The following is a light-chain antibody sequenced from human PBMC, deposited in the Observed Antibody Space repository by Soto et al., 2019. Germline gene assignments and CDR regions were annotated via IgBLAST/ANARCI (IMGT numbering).Light chain of an antibody. CDR1: SIEVGGYNY. V-gene: IGLV2-14*01. CDR3: SSYTGSSTYVV. Sequence: QSALTQPASVSGSPGQSITISCTGTSIEVGGYNYVSWYQQHPGKAPKLMIYDVSNRPSGVSNRFSGSKSANTASLTISGLQAEDEADYYCSSYTGSSTYVVFGGGTKLTVL. J-gene: IGLJ2*01. CDR2: DVS.